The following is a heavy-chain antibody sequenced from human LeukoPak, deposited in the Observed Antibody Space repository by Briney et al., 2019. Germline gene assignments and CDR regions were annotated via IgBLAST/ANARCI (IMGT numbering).Heavy chain of an antibody. D-gene: IGHD3-22*01. CDR1: GFTFSDYY. V-gene: IGHV3-11*04. CDR2: ISSSGSTI. CDR3: ARKDSSGYYYPTYYYYGMDV. J-gene: IGHJ6*02. Sequence: GGSLRLSCAASGFTFSDYYISWIRQAPGKGLEWVSYISSSGSTIYYADSVKGRFTISRDNAKNSLYLQMNSLRAEDTAVYYCARKDSSGYYYPTYYYYGMDVWGQGTTVTVSS.